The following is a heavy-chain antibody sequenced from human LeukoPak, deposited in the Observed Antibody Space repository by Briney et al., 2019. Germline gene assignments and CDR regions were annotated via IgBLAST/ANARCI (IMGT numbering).Heavy chain of an antibody. J-gene: IGHJ4*02. V-gene: IGHV3-74*01. D-gene: IGHD2-15*01. CDR3: ARDRLAVVDY. CDR1: GFTFSTYW. CDR2: INSDGSST. Sequence: TGGSLRLSCAASGFTFSTYWMHWVRQAPGEGLVWVSRINSDGSSTTYADSVKGRFTISRDNAKNTLFLQMNSLRAEDMAVYYCARDRLAVVDYWGQGTLVTVSS.